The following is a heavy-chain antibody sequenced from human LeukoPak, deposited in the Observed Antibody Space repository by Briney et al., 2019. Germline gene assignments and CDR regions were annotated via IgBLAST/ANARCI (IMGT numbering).Heavy chain of an antibody. D-gene: IGHD3-22*01. J-gene: IGHJ4*02. CDR1: GFTFSSYS. V-gene: IGHV3-21*01. CDR2: ISTSASYI. Sequence: KAGGSLRLSCAASGFTFSSYSMNWVRQAPGTGLEWVSSISTSASYIYYADSVKGRFTISRDNAKNSLYLQMNGLRAEDTAVYYCARDLESYNSGGYYFGYWGQGTLVTVSS. CDR3: ARDLESYNSGGYYFGY.